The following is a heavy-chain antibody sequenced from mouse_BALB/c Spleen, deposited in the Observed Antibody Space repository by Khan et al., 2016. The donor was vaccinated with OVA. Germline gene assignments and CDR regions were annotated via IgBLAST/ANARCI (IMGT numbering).Heavy chain of an antibody. D-gene: IGHD3-3*01. J-gene: IGHJ3*01. Sequence: EVQLQESGPGLVKPSQSLSLTCTVTGYSITSDYAWNWIRQFPGNKLEWMCYITYSGSTSYIPSLKSRISITRDTSKNQFFLQLNSVTSEDTATYYCARGRAYWGQGTLVTVSA. V-gene: IGHV3-2*02. CDR3: ARGRAY. CDR2: ITYSGST. CDR1: GYSITSDYA.